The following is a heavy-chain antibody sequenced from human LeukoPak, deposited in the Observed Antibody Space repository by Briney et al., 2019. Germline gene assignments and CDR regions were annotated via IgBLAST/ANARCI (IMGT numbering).Heavy chain of an antibody. CDR3: ARPRYSVVWKPGAFDI. J-gene: IGHJ3*02. CDR1: GGSFSGYY. CDR2: INHSGST. Sequence: SETLSLTCAVYGGSFSGYYWSWICQPPGKGLEWIGEINHSGSTNYNPSLKSRVTISVDTSKNQFSLKLSSVTAADTAVYYCARPRYSVVWKPGAFDIWGQGTMVTVSS. V-gene: IGHV4-34*01. D-gene: IGHD2-21*01.